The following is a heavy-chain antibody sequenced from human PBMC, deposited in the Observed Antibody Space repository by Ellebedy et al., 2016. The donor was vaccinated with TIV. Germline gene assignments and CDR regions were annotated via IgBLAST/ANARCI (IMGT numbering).Heavy chain of an antibody. CDR1: GYIVTNHA. V-gene: IGHV1-3*01. D-gene: IGHD3-16*01. Sequence: AASVKVSCKASGYIVTNHAIHWVRQAPGQSFEWMGWIYPANGDTKYSQQFQGRVTFTSDTSASTAYMELSSLRSEYTAVYYCARDKPGGDNWFDPWGQGTLVTVSS. J-gene: IGHJ5*02. CDR2: IYPANGDT. CDR3: ARDKPGGDNWFDP.